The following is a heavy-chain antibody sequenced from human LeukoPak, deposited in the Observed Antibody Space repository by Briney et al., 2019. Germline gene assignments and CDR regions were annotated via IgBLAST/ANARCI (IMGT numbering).Heavy chain of an antibody. CDR1: GFTFSSYW. CDR3: ARDAHCSSTSCYLDY. D-gene: IGHD2-2*01. CDR2: IKQDGSEK. Sequence: PGGSLRLSCAASGFTFSSYWMSWVRQAPGTGLEWVANIKQDGSEKYYVDSVKGRFTISRDNAKNSLYLQMNSLRAEDTAVYYCARDAHCSSTSCYLDYWGQGTLVTVSS. J-gene: IGHJ4*02. V-gene: IGHV3-7*01.